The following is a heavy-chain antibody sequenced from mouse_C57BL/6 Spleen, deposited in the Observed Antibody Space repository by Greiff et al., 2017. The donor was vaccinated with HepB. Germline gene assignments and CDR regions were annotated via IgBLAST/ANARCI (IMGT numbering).Heavy chain of an antibody. J-gene: IGHJ2*01. D-gene: IGHD2-5*01. V-gene: IGHV1-22*01. CDR3: ARGDYSNFYFDY. CDR2: INPNNGGT. Sequence: HVKQSGPELVKPGASVKMSCKASGYTFTDYNMHWVKQSHGKSLEWIGYINPNNGGTSYNQKFKGKATLTVNKSSSTAYMELRSLTSEDSAVYYCARGDYSNFYFDYWGQGTTLTVSS. CDR1: GYTFTDYN.